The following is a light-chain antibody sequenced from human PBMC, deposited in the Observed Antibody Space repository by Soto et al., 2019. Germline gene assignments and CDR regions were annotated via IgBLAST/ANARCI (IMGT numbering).Light chain of an antibody. V-gene: IGLV1-40*01. Sequence: QAVLTQPPSVSGAPGQRVTISCTGSSSNIGAGYDVHWYQQLPGTAPKLLIYGNSNRPSGVPDRFSGSKSGTSASLAITGLHAEDEADYYCQSYDRSLSGSYVFGTGTKLTVL. J-gene: IGLJ1*01. CDR3: QSYDRSLSGSYV. CDR2: GNS. CDR1: SSNIGAGYD.